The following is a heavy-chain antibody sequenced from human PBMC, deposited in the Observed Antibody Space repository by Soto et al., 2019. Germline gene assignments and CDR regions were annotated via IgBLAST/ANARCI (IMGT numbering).Heavy chain of an antibody. V-gene: IGHV1-18*01. CDR2: ISAYNGNT. D-gene: IGHD1-26*01. CDR1: GYTFTSYG. CDR3: ARDRGSYALDF. Sequence: QVQLVQSGAEVKKPGASVKVSCKASGYTFTSYGISWVRQAPGQGLEWMGWISAYNGNTNYAQKLQGRVTMTTDTSTSSADMELRSLRSDDTAVYCCARDRGSYALDFWGQGTLVTVSS. J-gene: IGHJ4*02.